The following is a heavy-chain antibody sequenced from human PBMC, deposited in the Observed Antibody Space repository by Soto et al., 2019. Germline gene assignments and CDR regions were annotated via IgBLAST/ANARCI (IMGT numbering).Heavy chain of an antibody. J-gene: IGHJ4*02. V-gene: IGHV3-33*06. CDR2: IWSDGSKK. CDR1: GFTFGSHG. Sequence: QVQLVESGGGVVQPGGSLRVSCATSGFTFGSHGMHWVRQAPGKGLEWVGVIWSDGSKKYYADSVKGRFTISRDNSKNTLYLQMNSLRAEDTAVYYCAKGSPVGSYYGSSGFDYWGQGTLVTVSS. CDR3: AKGSPVGSYYGSSGFDY. D-gene: IGHD3-22*01.